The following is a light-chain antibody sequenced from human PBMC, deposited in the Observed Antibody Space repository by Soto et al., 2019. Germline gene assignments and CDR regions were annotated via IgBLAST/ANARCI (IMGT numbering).Light chain of an antibody. J-gene: IGLJ2*01. CDR1: SSDVGGYNY. V-gene: IGLV2-14*01. Sequence: QSALTQPASVSGSPGQSITISCTGTSSDVGGYNYVSWYQQHPGKAPKLMIYNVSNRPSVVSNRFSGSKSANTASLTISGLQAEDEADYYCSSYTGSSTYVVFGGGTKLTVL. CDR3: SSYTGSSTYVV. CDR2: NVS.